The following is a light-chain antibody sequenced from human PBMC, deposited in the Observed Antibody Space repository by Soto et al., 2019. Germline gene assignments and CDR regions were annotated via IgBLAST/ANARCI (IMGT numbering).Light chain of an antibody. Sequence: DIQMTQSPSTLSGSVGDRVTITCRASQTISSWLAWYQQKPGKAPKLLIYKASTLKSGVPSRFSGSGSGTDFTLTIRSLQLDDFATYSCQQSYRPPYPFGQGTKVDIK. J-gene: IGKJ2*01. CDR2: KAS. V-gene: IGKV1-5*03. CDR3: QQSYRPPYP. CDR1: QTISSW.